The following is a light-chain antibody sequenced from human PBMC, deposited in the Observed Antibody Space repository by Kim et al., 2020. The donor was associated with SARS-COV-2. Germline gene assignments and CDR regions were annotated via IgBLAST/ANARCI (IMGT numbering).Light chain of an antibody. V-gene: IGLV3-1*01. Sequence: VAPGQTASITCSGDKLGDKYACWYQQKPGQSPVLVIYQDTKRPSGIPERFSGSNSGNTATLTISGTQAMDEADYYCQTWDSTSVVFGGGTQLTVL. CDR3: QTWDSTSVV. J-gene: IGLJ2*01. CDR2: QDT. CDR1: KLGDKY.